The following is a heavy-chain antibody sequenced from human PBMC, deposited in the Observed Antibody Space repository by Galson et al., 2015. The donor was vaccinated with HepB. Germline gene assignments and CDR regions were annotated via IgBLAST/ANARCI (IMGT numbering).Heavy chain of an antibody. J-gene: IGHJ3*02. D-gene: IGHD6-19*01. V-gene: IGHV4-34*01. Sequence: ETLSLTCAVYGGSFSGYYWSWIRQPPGKGLEWIGEINHSGSTNYNPSLKSRVTISVDTSKNQFSLKLSSVTAADTAVYYCARDKGQWLDPWGAFDIWGQGTMVTVSS. CDR1: GGSFSGYY. CDR3: ARDKGQWLDPWGAFDI. CDR2: INHSGST.